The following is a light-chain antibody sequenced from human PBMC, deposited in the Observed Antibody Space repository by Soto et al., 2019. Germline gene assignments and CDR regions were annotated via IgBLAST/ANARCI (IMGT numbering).Light chain of an antibody. J-gene: IGKJ1*01. CDR3: QQYHNRPPWT. Sequence: EIVMTQSPATLSMSPGETAALSCRASQSLSSNLAWYQQKPGQAPRLLIHGASTRATGIPARFSGSGSGTDYTLTISSLQSEDVAVYYCQQYHNRPPWTFGQGTQVELK. CDR1: QSLSSN. CDR2: GAS. V-gene: IGKV3-15*01.